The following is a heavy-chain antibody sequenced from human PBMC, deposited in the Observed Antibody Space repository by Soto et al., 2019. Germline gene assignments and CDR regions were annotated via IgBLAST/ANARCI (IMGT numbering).Heavy chain of an antibody. CDR1: GDSFTGYW. J-gene: IGHJ5*02. V-gene: IGHV5-51*01. CDR2: IYPGDSDT. Sequence: PWESLTISCRGAGDSFTGYWNGWVRQMPGKGLEWMGIIYPGDSDTRYSPSFQGQVTISAEKSISTAYLQWSSLKASDTAMYYCARHRVEGDTAMVSEGGWFDPWGQGTLVTVSS. CDR3: ARHRVEGDTAMVSEGGWFDP. D-gene: IGHD5-18*01.